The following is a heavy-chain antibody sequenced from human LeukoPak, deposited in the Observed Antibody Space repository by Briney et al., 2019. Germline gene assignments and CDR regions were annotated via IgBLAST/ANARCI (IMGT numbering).Heavy chain of an antibody. J-gene: IGHJ4*02. V-gene: IGHV1-8*01. CDR2: MNPNSANT. D-gene: IGHD3-10*01. CDR3: AMRNGSGSLYFDY. Sequence: ASVTVSCTASGYTFTSYDINWVRQATGQGLEWMGWMNPNSANTGYAQKFQGRVSMTRNTSINTAYMELSSLRSEDTAVYYCAMRNGSGSLYFDYWGQGTLVTVSS. CDR1: GYTFTSYD.